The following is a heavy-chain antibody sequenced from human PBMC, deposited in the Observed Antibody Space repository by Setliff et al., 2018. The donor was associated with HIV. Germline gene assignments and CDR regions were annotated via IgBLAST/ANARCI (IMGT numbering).Heavy chain of an antibody. V-gene: IGHV4-61*09. Sequence: SETLSLTCTVSDDSFSRWICHWSWIRQPAGKGLEWIGQIDASGPTKYSPYLKSRVTISVETSRKEFFLELNSVTAADSAVYYCARGRIVGGAWYFFDYWGQGTLVTVSS. CDR1: DDSFSRWICH. D-gene: IGHD1-26*01. J-gene: IGHJ4*02. CDR3: ARGRIVGGAWYFFDY. CDR2: IDASGPT.